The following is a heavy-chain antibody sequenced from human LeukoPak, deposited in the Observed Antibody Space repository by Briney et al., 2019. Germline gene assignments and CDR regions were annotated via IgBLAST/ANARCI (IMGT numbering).Heavy chain of an antibody. CDR1: GFTFSNYW. D-gene: IGHD2-2*01. Sequence: GGSLRLSCAASGFTFSNYWMHWVRQAPGKGLVWVSRINTDGRSTTHADSVKGRFTISRDNAKNTLYLKMNSLRAEDTAVYYCVRGIAIIPAGVADCWGQGTLVTVSS. V-gene: IGHV3-74*03. CDR3: VRGIAIIPAGVADC. CDR2: INTDGRST. J-gene: IGHJ4*02.